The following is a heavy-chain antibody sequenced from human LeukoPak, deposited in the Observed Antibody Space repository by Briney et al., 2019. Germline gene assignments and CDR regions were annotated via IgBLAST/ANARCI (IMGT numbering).Heavy chain of an antibody. J-gene: IGHJ3*01. CDR1: GHTFTSYD. CDR2: MNPNSGNT. CDR3: ARRALGYCSGGSGITS. V-gene: IGHV1-8*01. Sequence: ASVKVSCKASGHTFTSYDINWVRQATGQGLEWMGWMNPNSGNTGYAQKFQGRVTITRNTSISTAYMELSSLRSEDTAVYYCARRALGYCSGGSGITSWGQGTMVTVSS. D-gene: IGHD2-15*01.